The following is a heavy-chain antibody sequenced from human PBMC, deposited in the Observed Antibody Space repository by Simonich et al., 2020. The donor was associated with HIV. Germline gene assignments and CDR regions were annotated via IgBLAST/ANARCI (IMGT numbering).Heavy chain of an antibody. D-gene: IGHD2-2*01. V-gene: IGHV4-39*01. CDR3: AAMPYYYYYMDV. CDR1: GASISFTRSYY. J-gene: IGHJ6*03. Sequence: QLQLQESGPGLVKPSETLSLTCSVSGASISFTRSYYWGWIRQPPGKGLEWIGSIYYGGSTYYNPSLKSRVTISVDTSKNQFSLKLSSVTAADTAVYYCAAMPYYYYYMDVWGKGTTVTVSS. CDR2: IYYGGST.